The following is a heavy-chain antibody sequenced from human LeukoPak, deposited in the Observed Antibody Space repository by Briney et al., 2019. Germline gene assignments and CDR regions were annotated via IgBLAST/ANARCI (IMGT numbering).Heavy chain of an antibody. CDR2: ISSSSSTI. CDR1: GFTISDHY. D-gene: IGHD1-1*01. V-gene: IGHV3-48*01. J-gene: IGHJ4*02. CDR3: AVQARGY. Sequence: GGSLRLSCAASGFTISDHYMDWVRQAPGKGLEWVSYISSSSSTIYYADSVKGRFTISRDNAKNSLYLQMNSLRAEDTAVYYCAVQARGYWGQGTLVTVSS.